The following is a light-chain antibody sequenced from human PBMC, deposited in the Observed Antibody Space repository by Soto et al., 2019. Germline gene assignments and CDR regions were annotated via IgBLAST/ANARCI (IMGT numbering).Light chain of an antibody. Sequence: DIQMTQSPSSLSASVGDRVTITCRASQSNVTYLNWYLQKPGKAPKLLIYAASNLQRGVPSRFSGSGSWTDFSLTISSLRSEDFATDFCQQSYSTPPWTFGQGTRVDIK. CDR2: AAS. J-gene: IGKJ1*01. CDR1: QSNVTY. V-gene: IGKV1-39*01. CDR3: QQSYSTPPWT.